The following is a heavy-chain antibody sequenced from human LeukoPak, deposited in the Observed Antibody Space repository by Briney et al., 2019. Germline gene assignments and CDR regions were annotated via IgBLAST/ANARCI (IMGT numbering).Heavy chain of an antibody. V-gene: IGHV3-23*01. D-gene: IGHD3-10*01. J-gene: IGHJ4*02. CDR3: ARVLLWFGELLERGPFDY. Sequence: PGGSLRLSCAASGFTFSSYAMSWVRQAPGKGLEWVSAISGGGGSTYYADSVKGRFTISRDNSKNTLYPQMNSLRAEDTAVYYCARVLLWFGELLERGPFDYWGQGTLVTVSS. CDR2: ISGGGGST. CDR1: GFTFSSYA.